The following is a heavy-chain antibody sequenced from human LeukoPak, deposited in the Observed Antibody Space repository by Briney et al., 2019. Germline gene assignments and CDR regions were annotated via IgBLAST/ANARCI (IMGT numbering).Heavy chain of an antibody. CDR2: IYSGTNT. V-gene: IGHV3-66*01. CDR3: ARDLNY. CDR1: GFTVSNNY. J-gene: IGHJ4*01. Sequence: GGSLRLPCAASGFTVSNNYMTWVRQAPGKGLEWVSLIYSGTNTYYADSVRGRFTISSDNSKNTLYLQMNSMRDEDTAVYYCARDLNYWGQGTLVTVSS.